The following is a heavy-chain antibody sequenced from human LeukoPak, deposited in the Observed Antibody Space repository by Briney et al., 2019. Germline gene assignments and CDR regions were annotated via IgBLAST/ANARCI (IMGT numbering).Heavy chain of an antibody. J-gene: IGHJ6*02. CDR2: MNPNSGNT. V-gene: IGHV1-8*01. CDR3: ARGRGWYFYYGMDV. Sequence: ASVKVSCKASGYTFTSYVINWVRQATGQGLEWMGWMNPNSGNTGYAQKFQGRVTMTRNTSISTAYMELSSLRSEDTAVYYCARGRGWYFYYGMDVWGQGTTVTVSS. CDR1: GYTFTSYV. D-gene: IGHD6-19*01.